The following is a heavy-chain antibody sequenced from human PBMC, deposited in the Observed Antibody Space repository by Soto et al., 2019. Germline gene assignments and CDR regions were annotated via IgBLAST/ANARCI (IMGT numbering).Heavy chain of an antibody. CDR1: GFTFSSYW. CDR2: INSDGSST. V-gene: IGHV3-74*01. J-gene: IGHJ5*02. Sequence: PGGSLRLSCAASGFTFSSYWMHWVRQAPGKGLVWVSRINSDGSSTSYADSVKGRFTISRDNAKNTLYLQMNSLRAEDTAVYYCARVPVVATYDSGWYEGGVWFDPWGQGTLVTVSS. D-gene: IGHD6-19*01. CDR3: ARVPVVATYDSGWYEGGVWFDP.